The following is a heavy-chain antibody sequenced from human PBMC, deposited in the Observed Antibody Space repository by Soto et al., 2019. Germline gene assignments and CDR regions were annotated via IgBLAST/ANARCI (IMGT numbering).Heavy chain of an antibody. CDR2: IKQDGSEK. Sequence: GGSLRLSCAASGFTFSSYWMSWVRQAPGKGLEWVANIKQDGSEKYYVDSVKGRFTISRDNAKNSLYPQMNSLRAEDTAVYYCARDPYSSSPDDAFDIWAQGTMVTVSS. CDR1: GFTFSSYW. D-gene: IGHD6-13*01. J-gene: IGHJ3*02. CDR3: ARDPYSSSPDDAFDI. V-gene: IGHV3-7*01.